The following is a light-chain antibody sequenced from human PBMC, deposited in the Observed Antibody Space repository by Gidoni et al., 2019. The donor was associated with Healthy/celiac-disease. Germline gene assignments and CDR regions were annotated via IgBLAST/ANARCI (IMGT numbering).Light chain of an antibody. Sequence: SYVLTQPPSVSVAPGKTARITCGGNNIGSKSVHWYQQKPGQAPVLVIYDDSARPPGIPERFSGSNSGNTATLTISRVEAGDEADYYCQVWDSSSDHRVFGGGTKLTVL. CDR1: NIGSKS. V-gene: IGLV3-21*04. CDR2: DDS. J-gene: IGLJ3*02. CDR3: QVWDSSSDHRV.